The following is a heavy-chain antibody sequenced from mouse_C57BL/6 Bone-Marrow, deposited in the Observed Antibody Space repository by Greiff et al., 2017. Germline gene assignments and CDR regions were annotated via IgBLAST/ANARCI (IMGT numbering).Heavy chain of an antibody. CDR1: GFTFTDYY. Sequence: DVMLVESGGGLVQPGGSLSLSCAASGFTFTDYYMSWVRQPPGKALEWLGFIRNKANGYTTEYSASVKGRFTISRDNSQSILYLQMNALRAEDSATSDCARWLLRDWYFDVWGTGTTVTVSS. D-gene: IGHD2-3*01. J-gene: IGHJ1*03. CDR2: IRNKANGYTT. V-gene: IGHV7-3*01. CDR3: ARWLLRDWYFDV.